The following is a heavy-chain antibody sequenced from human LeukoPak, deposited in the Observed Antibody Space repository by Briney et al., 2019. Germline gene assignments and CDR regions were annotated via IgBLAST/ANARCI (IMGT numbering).Heavy chain of an antibody. Sequence: ASVKVSCKASGYTFTSYGISWVRQAPGQGLEWMGWISAYNGNTNYAQKLQGRVTMTTDTSTSTAYMELRSLRSDDTAVYYCATAAYYYDSSGYYYQKYFDYWGQGTLVTVSS. D-gene: IGHD3-22*01. J-gene: IGHJ4*02. V-gene: IGHV1-18*01. CDR3: ATAAYYYDSSGYYYQKYFDY. CDR1: GYTFTSYG. CDR2: ISAYNGNT.